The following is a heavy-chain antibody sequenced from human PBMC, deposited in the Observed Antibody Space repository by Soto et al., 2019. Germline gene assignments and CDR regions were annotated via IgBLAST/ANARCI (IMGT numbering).Heavy chain of an antibody. CDR3: AKSEWTIAARIHYYGMDV. CDR2: ISYDGSNK. D-gene: IGHD6-6*01. Sequence: PGGSLSLSCAASGFTFSSYGMHWVRQAPGKGLEWVAVISYDGSNKYYADSVKGRFTISRDNSKNTLYLQMNSLRAEDTAVYYCAKSEWTIAARIHYYGMDVWGQGTTVTVSS. J-gene: IGHJ6*02. V-gene: IGHV3-30*18. CDR1: GFTFSSYG.